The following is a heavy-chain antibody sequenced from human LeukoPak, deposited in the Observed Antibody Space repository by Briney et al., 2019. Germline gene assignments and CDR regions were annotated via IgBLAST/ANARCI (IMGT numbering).Heavy chain of an antibody. V-gene: IGHV5-51*01. CDR1: GYSFTSYW. CDR2: IYPGDSDT. Sequence: GESLKISCKGSGYSFTSYWIGWVRQMPGKGLEWMGIIYPGDSDTRYSPSFQGQVTISADKSISTAYLQWSSLKASDTAMYYCARRDHGHYYDSSGYYSPYAFDIWGQGTMVTVSS. D-gene: IGHD3-22*01. CDR3: ARRDHGHYYDSSGYYSPYAFDI. J-gene: IGHJ3*02.